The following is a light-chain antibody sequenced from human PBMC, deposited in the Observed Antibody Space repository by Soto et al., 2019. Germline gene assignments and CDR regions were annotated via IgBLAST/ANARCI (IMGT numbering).Light chain of an antibody. V-gene: IGKV1-5*01. CDR1: QSIGRY. Sequence: IQMTQSPSTLAVSLGDRVTLTCRASQSIGRYLAWYQQRPGKAPKLLIYDASSLESGVPSRLSGSGSGTDFTLTISHLQPDDYPTYYCQQYENYWTFGQGTKVDIK. CDR2: DAS. J-gene: IGKJ1*01. CDR3: QQYENYWT.